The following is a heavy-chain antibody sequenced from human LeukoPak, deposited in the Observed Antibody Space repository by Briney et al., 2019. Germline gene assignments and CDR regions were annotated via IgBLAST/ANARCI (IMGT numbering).Heavy chain of an antibody. D-gene: IGHD1-26*01. CDR1: GGTFSSYA. CDR2: IIPIFGTA. V-gene: IGHV1-69*13. Sequence: ASVKVSCTASGGTFSSYAISWVRQAPGQGLEWMGGIIPIFGTANYAQKFQGRVTITADESTSTAYMELSSLRSEDTAVYYCAREGVGANFDYWGQGTLVTVSS. J-gene: IGHJ4*02. CDR3: AREGVGANFDY.